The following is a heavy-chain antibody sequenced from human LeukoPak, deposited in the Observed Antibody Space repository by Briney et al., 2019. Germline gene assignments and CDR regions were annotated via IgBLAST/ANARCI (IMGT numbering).Heavy chain of an antibody. V-gene: IGHV3-30*02. CDR1: GFTFSSYG. CDR2: IHFDGSTK. Sequence: GGSLRLSCAASGFTFSSYGMHWVRQAPGKGLEWVAFIHFDGSTKYSGDSVRGRFTVSRDNSRNTLYLKMNSVRPEDTAVYYCAKDQCTRTSCDGYPGYWGQGTLVTVSS. J-gene: IGHJ4*02. D-gene: IGHD2-2*01. CDR3: AKDQCTRTSCDGYPGY.